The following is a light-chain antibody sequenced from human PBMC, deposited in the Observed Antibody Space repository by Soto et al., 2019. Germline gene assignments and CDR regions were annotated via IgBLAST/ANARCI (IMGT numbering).Light chain of an antibody. Sequence: EIVLTQSPGTLSLSPGERATLSCGANQSVTSNYLAWYQQKPGQAPRLLIYGGSSRATGIPVRFSGSGSETDFTLTITRLEPEDFAVYYCQQYSSSRTFGQGTKVE. CDR2: GGS. J-gene: IGKJ1*01. CDR3: QQYSSSRT. CDR1: QSVTSNY. V-gene: IGKV3-20*01.